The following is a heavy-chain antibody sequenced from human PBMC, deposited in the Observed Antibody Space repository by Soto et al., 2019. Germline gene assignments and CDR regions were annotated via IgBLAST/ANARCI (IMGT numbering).Heavy chain of an antibody. CDR3: ARVLNYYDSSGYYISWFDP. D-gene: IGHD3-22*01. J-gene: IGHJ5*02. CDR2: IYYSGST. CDR1: SGSISSGGYY. Sequence: PSETLSLTCTVSSGSISSGGYYWSWIRQHPGKGLEWIGYIYYSGSTYYNPSLKSRVTISVDTSKNQFSLKLSSVTAADTAVYYCARVLNYYDSSGYYISWFDPWGQGTLVTVSS. V-gene: IGHV4-31*03.